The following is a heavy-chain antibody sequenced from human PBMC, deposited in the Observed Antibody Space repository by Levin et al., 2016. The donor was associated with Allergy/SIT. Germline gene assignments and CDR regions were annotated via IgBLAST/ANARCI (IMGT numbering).Heavy chain of an antibody. Sequence: SVKVSCKASGGTFSGYAISWVRQAPGQGLEWMGGIIPIFGTANYAQKFQGRVTITADESTSTAYMELSSLRSEDTAVYYCARSEEVVPAAMFDYWGQGTLVTVSS. CDR1: GGTFSGYA. J-gene: IGHJ4*02. V-gene: IGHV1-69*13. D-gene: IGHD2-2*01. CDR3: ARSEEVVPAAMFDY. CDR2: IIPIFGTA.